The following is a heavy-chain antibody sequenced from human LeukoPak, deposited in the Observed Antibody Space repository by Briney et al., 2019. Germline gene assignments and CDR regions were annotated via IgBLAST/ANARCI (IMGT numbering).Heavy chain of an antibody. J-gene: IGHJ4*02. Sequence: PGGSLRLSCAASGFTFSSYAMTWVRQAPGKGLEWVSTISGSGDITYYADSVKGRFTISRGNSRNTLYLQMNYLRVEDTALYYCAKHAAAEIDYWGQGTLVTVSS. V-gene: IGHV3-23*01. D-gene: IGHD6-13*01. CDR1: GFTFSSYA. CDR3: AKHAAAEIDY. CDR2: ISGSGDIT.